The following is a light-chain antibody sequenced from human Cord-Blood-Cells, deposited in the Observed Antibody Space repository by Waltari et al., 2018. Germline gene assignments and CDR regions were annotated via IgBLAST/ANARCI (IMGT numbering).Light chain of an antibody. CDR2: DDS. Sequence: SYVLTQPPSVSVAPGKTARITCGGNNIGRKSVHWYQQKPGQAPVLVVYDDSDRPSGIPERFSGSNSGNTATLTISRVEAGDEADYFCQVWDSSSDHPVVFGGGTKLTVL. CDR1: NIGRKS. CDR3: QVWDSSSDHPVV. J-gene: IGLJ2*01. V-gene: IGLV3-21*03.